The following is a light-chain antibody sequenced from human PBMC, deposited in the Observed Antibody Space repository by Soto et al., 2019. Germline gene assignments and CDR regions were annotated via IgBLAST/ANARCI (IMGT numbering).Light chain of an antibody. J-gene: IGKJ4*01. CDR2: AAS. CDR3: QQFASSPLT. CDR1: QSVSSGY. V-gene: IGKV3-20*01. Sequence: EIVLTQSPGTLSLSPGERATLSCRASQSVSSGYLAWYQQKPGQAPRLLIYAASSRATGIPDRFSGSGSGTDFTLTIGRLEPEDLAVYYGQQFASSPLTFGGGTKGEIK.